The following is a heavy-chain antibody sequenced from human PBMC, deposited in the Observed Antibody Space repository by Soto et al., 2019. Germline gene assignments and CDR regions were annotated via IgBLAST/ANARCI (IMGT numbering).Heavy chain of an antibody. CDR3: GNQDGGVVY. D-gene: IGHD3-3*01. J-gene: IGHJ4*02. Sequence: GASVKVSSQAPGYSFTGYSMHWARQATGQGREWMGWINPKNGATNYARKFQGWVTMIRDTPISTVYMELKNLKSVDKAVDGCGNQDGGVVYWGQGTLVTVSS. CDR1: GYSFTGYS. V-gene: IGHV1-2*04. CDR2: INPKNGAT.